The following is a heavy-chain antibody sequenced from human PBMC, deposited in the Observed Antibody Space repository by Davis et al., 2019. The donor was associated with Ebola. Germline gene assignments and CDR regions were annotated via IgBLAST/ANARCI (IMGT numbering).Heavy chain of an antibody. V-gene: IGHV4-31*03. D-gene: IGHD2-21*02. J-gene: IGHJ5*02. CDR1: GGSISSGGYY. Sequence: PSETLSLTCTVSGGSISSGGYYWSWIRQHPGKGLEWIGYIYYSGSTYYNPSLKSRVTTSVDTSKNQFSLKLSSVTAADTAVYYCAREVGGDYELSWFDPWGQGTLVTVSS. CDR3: AREVGGDYELSWFDP. CDR2: IYYSGST.